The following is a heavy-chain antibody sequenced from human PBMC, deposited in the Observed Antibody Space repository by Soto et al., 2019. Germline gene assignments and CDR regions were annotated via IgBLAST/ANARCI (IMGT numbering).Heavy chain of an antibody. CDR1: GYTFISHD. CDR3: ARGDGSIFDY. V-gene: IGHV1-8*01. J-gene: IGHJ4*02. Sequence: QVQLVQSGAEVKKPGASVKVSCKASGYTFISHDINWVRQATGQGLEWMGWMNPNTGDTGYAQKFQGRVTMTRNTSINTANLELSSLRSDDTAVYFCARGDGSIFDYWGQGTLVSVSS. CDR2: MNPNTGDT.